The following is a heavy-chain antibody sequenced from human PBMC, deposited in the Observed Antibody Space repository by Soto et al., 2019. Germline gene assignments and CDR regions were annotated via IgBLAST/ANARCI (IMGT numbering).Heavy chain of an antibody. J-gene: IGHJ6*02. Sequence: EVQLLESGGGLVQPGGSLRLSCAASGFIFSRYAMTWVRQAPGKGLEWVSAITGGGFSTYYTDSVKGRFTISRDNSKNTLYLRMNRLRAEDTAVYFCAKGGVRGVQMDVWGQGTTVTVSS. V-gene: IGHV3-23*01. CDR2: ITGGGFST. D-gene: IGHD3-10*01. CDR3: AKGGVRGVQMDV. CDR1: GFIFSRYA.